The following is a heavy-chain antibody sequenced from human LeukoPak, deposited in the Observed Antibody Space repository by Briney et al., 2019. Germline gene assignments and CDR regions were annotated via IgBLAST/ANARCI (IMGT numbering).Heavy chain of an antibody. CDR2: IYYSGST. Sequence: SETLSLTCTVSGGSINSSSYYWGWIRQPPVKGLEWIGSIYYSGSTYYNPSLKSRVTISVDTSKNQLSLKLSSVTAADTAVYYCARSSVRPPGRYYYYMDVWGKGTTVTVSS. CDR3: ARSSVRPPGRYYYYMDV. V-gene: IGHV4-39*07. J-gene: IGHJ6*03. CDR1: GGSINSSSYY. D-gene: IGHD6-19*01.